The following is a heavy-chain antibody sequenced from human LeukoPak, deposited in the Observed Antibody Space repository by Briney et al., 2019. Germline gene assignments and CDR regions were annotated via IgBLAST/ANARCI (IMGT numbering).Heavy chain of an antibody. CDR1: GGSVSNSLYY. Sequence: SETLSLTCTVSGGSVSNSLYYWSWIRQPPGKGLEWIGYIYYNGDTNYNPSLKSRVIISIDTSSNRFSLRLNSMTAADTAVYYCVRRYCSGGSCYFDYWAREPWSPSPQ. D-gene: IGHD2-15*01. CDR2: IYYNGDT. CDR3: VRRYCSGGSCYFDY. V-gene: IGHV4-61*01. J-gene: IGHJ4*02.